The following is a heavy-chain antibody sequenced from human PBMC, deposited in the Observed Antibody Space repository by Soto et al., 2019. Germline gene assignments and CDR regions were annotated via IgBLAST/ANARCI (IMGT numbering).Heavy chain of an antibody. J-gene: IGHJ4*02. CDR3: AREPATAKTEGVDX. D-gene: IGHD1-1*01. V-gene: IGHV1-2*02. CDR1: GYTFSDYY. CDR2: INPNSGGT. Sequence: ASLKVSCNASGYTFSDYYIHWVRQAPGQGLEWMGWINPNSGGTKYAPKFQGGVTMTRDTSITTAYMELSRLRSGDTAVYYCAREPATAKTEGVDXWGQGTLVTVSX.